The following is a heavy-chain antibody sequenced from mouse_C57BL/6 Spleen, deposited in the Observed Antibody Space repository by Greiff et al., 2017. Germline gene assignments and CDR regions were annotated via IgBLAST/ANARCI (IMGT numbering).Heavy chain of an antibody. Sequence: QVQLQQPGAELVMPGASVKLSCKASGYTFTSYWMHWVKQRPGQGLEWIGEIDPSDSYTNYNQKFKGKSTLTVDKSSSTAYMQLSSLTSEGSAVYYCARSHYCYGSSYYFDYWGQGTTLTVSS. J-gene: IGHJ2*01. V-gene: IGHV1-69*01. D-gene: IGHD1-1*01. CDR1: GYTFTSYW. CDR3: ARSHYCYGSSYYFDY. CDR2: IDPSDSYT.